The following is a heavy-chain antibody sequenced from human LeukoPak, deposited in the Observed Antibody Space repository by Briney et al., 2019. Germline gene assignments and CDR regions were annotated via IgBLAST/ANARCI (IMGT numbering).Heavy chain of an antibody. J-gene: IGHJ4*02. CDR2: INHSGST. CDR3: ARSRLGQWLAPSFDS. Sequence: NPSETLSLTCAVYGGSFSGYYWSWIRQPPGKGLEWIGEINHSGSTNYNPSLKSRVTISVDTSKNQFSLKLSSVTAADTAVYYCARSRLGQWLAPSFDSWGQGTLVTVSS. CDR1: GGSFSGYY. V-gene: IGHV4-34*01. D-gene: IGHD6-19*01.